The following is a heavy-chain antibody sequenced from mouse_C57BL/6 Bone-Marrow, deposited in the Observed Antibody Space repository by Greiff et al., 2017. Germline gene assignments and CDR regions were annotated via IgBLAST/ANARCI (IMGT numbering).Heavy chain of an antibody. J-gene: IGHJ1*03. V-gene: IGHV14-2*01. CDR3: ARSGWYYGSRWYFDV. CDR1: GFNIKDYY. CDR2: IDPEDGET. D-gene: IGHD1-1*01. Sequence: EVQLQQSGAELVKPGASVKLSCTASGFNIKDYYMHWVKQRTEQGLEWIGRIDPEDGETKYDPKFQGKATITAETSSNTAYLQLSSLTSEDTAVYYCARSGWYYGSRWYFDVWGTGTTVTVSS.